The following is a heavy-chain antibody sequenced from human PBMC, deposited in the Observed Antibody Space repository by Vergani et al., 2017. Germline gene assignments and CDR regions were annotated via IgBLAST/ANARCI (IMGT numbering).Heavy chain of an antibody. CDR1: GFTFSSYA. CDR2: ISGSGGTT. CDR3: VRDRGLWAGCRYYTEVWDY. Sequence: EVQLLESGGNLIQPGGSLRLSCGASGFTFSSYAMTWFRLAPGKGLQWVSSISGSGGTTFYTDSVKGRFTISRYIAKNTLYLQVRSLRLEDTGVYNCVRDRGLWAGCRYYTEVWDYWGQGSPVTVS. V-gene: IGHV3-23*01. D-gene: IGHD4-23*01. J-gene: IGHJ4*02.